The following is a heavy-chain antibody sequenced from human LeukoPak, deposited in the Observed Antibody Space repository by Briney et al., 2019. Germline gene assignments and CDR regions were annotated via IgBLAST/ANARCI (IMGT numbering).Heavy chain of an antibody. CDR2: IIPIFGTA. J-gene: IGHJ5*02. V-gene: IGHV1-69*05. D-gene: IGHD3-3*01. Sequence: ASVKVSCKASGGTFSSYAISWVRQAPGQGLEWMGRIIPIFGTANYAQKFQGRVTITTDESMSTAYMDLSNLRSEDTAVYYCARDGGDPHSLHFDPWSQGTLVTVSS. CDR1: GGTFSSYA. CDR3: ARDGGDPHSLHFDP.